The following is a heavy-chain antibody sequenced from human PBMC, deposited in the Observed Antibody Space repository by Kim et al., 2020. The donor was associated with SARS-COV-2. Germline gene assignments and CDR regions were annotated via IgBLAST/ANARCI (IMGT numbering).Heavy chain of an antibody. CDR1: GFTFSSYA. Sequence: GGSLRLSCAASGFTFSSYAMHWVRQAPGKGLEWVAVISYDGSNKYYADSVKGRFTISRDNSKNTLYLQMNSLRAEDTAVYYCARDGRVRGGNFDYWGQGTLVTVSS. D-gene: IGHD3-10*01. CDR2: ISYDGSNK. V-gene: IGHV3-30*04. CDR3: ARDGRVRGGNFDY. J-gene: IGHJ4*02.